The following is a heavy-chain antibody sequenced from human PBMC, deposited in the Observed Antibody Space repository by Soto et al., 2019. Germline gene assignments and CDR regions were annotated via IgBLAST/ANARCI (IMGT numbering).Heavy chain of an antibody. D-gene: IGHD4-17*01. V-gene: IGHV1-69*13. CDR2: IIPIFGTA. CDR3: ARALMTTVVTYYFDY. J-gene: IGHJ4*02. CDR1: GGTFSSHA. Sequence: SVKVSCKASGGTFSSHAISWVRQAPGQGLEWMGGIIPIFGTANYAQKFQGRVTITADESTSTAYMELSSLRSEDTAVYYCARALMTTVVTYYFDYWGQGTLVTVSS.